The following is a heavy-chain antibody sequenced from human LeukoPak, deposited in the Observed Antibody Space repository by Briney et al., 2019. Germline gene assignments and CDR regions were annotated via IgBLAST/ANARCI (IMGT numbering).Heavy chain of an antibody. V-gene: IGHV4-30-4*07. CDR2: VYHSGAA. Sequence: SETLSLTCGVSGDSISSDGHSWSWIRQPPGKGLEWVGYVYHSGAAYHNPSLKSRLALSVDTSNNQFSLRLRSVTAADTAVYYCVRGVGGEYFYFDRWGQGALVTVSA. CDR1: GDSISSDGHS. J-gene: IGHJ4*02. D-gene: IGHD1-26*01. CDR3: VRGVGGEYFYFDR.